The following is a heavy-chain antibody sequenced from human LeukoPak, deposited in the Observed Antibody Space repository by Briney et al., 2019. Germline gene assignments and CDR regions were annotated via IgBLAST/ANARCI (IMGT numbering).Heavy chain of an antibody. CDR3: ARDLPYCTNGVCLHYYGMDV. D-gene: IGHD2-8*01. CDR1: GGSISSYY. CDR2: IYYSGST. J-gene: IGHJ6*02. V-gene: IGHV4-59*01. Sequence: SETLSLTCSVSGGSISSYYWNWIRQPPGKGLEWIGYIYYSGSTNYNPSLKSRVTISVDTSKNQFSLKLSSVTAADTAVYYCARDLPYCTNGVCLHYYGMDVWGQGTTVTVSS.